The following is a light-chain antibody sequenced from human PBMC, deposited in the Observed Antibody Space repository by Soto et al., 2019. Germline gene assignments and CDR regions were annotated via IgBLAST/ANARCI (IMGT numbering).Light chain of an antibody. CDR1: QSVSSNY. J-gene: IGKJ4*01. Sequence: LVLTQSPGTLSLSPGERATLSCRASQSVSSNYLAWYQQKPGQAPRLLIYGASSRATGIPDRFSGSGSGTDFTLISSRLEPEDFAVYYCQQYGGSPRVTFGGGTKVEIK. CDR3: QQYGGSPRVT. CDR2: GAS. V-gene: IGKV3-20*01.